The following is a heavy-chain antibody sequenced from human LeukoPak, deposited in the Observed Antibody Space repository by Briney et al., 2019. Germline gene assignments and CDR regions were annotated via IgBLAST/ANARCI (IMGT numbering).Heavy chain of an antibody. Sequence: ASVKVSCKASGYTFTGYYMHWVRQAPGQGLEWMGWINPNSGGTNYAQKFQGRVTMTRDTSISTAYMELSKLRSDDTAVYYCTRAESSGYYFLVYWGQGTLVTVSS. J-gene: IGHJ4*02. V-gene: IGHV1-2*02. D-gene: IGHD3-22*01. CDR1: GYTFTGYY. CDR2: INPNSGGT. CDR3: TRAESSGYYFLVY.